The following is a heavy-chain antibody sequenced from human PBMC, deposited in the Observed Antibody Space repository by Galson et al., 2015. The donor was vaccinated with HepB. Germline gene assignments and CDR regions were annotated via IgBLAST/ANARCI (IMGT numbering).Heavy chain of an antibody. D-gene: IGHD3-22*01. CDR1: GFMFSRFS. CDR2: ILYDGSQK. Sequence: SLRLSCAASGFMFSRFSMHWVRQAPGKGLEWVGVILYDGSQKNYADPVRGRFTISRDNSKNTLYLQMNSLRPEDTAVYYCVRPDSSGSLWYYFHHWGQGTLVTVSS. CDR3: VRPDSSGSLWYYFHH. V-gene: IGHV3-30-3*01. J-gene: IGHJ1*01.